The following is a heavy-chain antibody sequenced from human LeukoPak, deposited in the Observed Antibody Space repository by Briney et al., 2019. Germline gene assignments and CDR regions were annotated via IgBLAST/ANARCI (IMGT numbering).Heavy chain of an antibody. CDR1: GGSISSSSYY. Sequence: SETLSLTCTVSGGSISSSSYYWGWIRQPPGKGLEWIGSIYYSGFTYYNPSLKSRVTISVDTSKNQFSLKLSSVTAADTAVYYCARVDIVVVPSSNFDCWGQGTLVTVPS. CDR3: ARVDIVVVPSSNFDC. V-gene: IGHV4-39*01. J-gene: IGHJ4*02. D-gene: IGHD2-2*01. CDR2: IYYSGFT.